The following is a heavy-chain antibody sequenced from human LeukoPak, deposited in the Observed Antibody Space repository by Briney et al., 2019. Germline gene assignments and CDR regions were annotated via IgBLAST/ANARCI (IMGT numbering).Heavy chain of an antibody. CDR2: NFYSEST. J-gene: IGHJ3*02. V-gene: IGHV4-4*07. Sequence: PSETLSLTCTVSGGSISTYYWSWIRQPAGKGLEWIGRNFYSESTNYNPSLKGRVTMSLDSSKNQFSLRLSSATAADTAVYYCARAPLTVKDAFDIWGQGTMVTVSS. CDR1: GGSISTYY. D-gene: IGHD4-11*01. CDR3: ARAPLTVKDAFDI.